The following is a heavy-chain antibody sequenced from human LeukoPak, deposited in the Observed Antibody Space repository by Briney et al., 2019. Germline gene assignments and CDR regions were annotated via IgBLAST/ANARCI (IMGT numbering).Heavy chain of an antibody. CDR2: IGTAGDT. J-gene: IGHJ4*02. V-gene: IGHV3-13*01. Sequence: PGGSLRLSCAASGFTFSSYDMHWVRQVTGKGLEWVSGIGTAGDTYYPGSVKGRFTTSRENAKSSLYLQMNSLRAGDTAVYYCARGWGSGGQQLLGYWGQGTLVTVSS. D-gene: IGHD6-13*01. CDR3: ARGWGSGGQQLLGY. CDR1: GFTFSSYD.